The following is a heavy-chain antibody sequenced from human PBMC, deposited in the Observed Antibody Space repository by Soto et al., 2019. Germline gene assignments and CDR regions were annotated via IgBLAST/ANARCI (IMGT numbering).Heavy chain of an antibody. CDR3: ARTDKGDCVPPRDN. J-gene: IGHJ1*01. D-gene: IGHD2-21*02. Sequence: QIHLVQSGGEVKKPGASVKVSCKTSGYTFTTYGISWVRQAPGQGLEWMGWITPFNDNTNYAQNLQVRVTMTTDTSTNTAYLALRSLTSDDTAVYYCARTDKGDCVPPRDNWGQGTLVTVSS. CDR1: GYTFTTYG. CDR2: ITPFNDNT. V-gene: IGHV1-18*01.